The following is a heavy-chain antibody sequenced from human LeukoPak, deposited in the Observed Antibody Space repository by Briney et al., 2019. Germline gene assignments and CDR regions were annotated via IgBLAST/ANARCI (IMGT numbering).Heavy chain of an antibody. CDR1: GFTFDDYA. V-gene: IGHV3-9*01. CDR3: AKDMCSSGHKGFDY. CDR2: ISWNSGSI. Sequence: GGSLRLSCAASGFTFDDYAMHWVRQAPGKGLGWVSGISWNSGSIGYADSVKGRFTISRDNAKNSLYLQMNSLRAEDTALYYCAKDMCSSGHKGFDYWGQGTLVTVSS. D-gene: IGHD6-19*01. J-gene: IGHJ4*02.